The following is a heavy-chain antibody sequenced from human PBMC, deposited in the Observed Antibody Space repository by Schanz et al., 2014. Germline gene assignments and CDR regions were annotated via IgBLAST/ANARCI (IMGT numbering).Heavy chain of an antibody. J-gene: IGHJ4*02. D-gene: IGHD1-1*01. CDR3: VRELSGGTFDS. CDR1: GYSFSAYY. Sequence: QVQLVQSGAELKNPGASVKVSCKASGYSFSAYYIHWMRQAPGQGLEWLGRFTHISQKFQGRVTMTRDTSSTTAYMELNSLRSDDTAVYYCVRELSGGTFDSWGQGALVTVSS. V-gene: IGHV1-2*06. CDR2: FT.